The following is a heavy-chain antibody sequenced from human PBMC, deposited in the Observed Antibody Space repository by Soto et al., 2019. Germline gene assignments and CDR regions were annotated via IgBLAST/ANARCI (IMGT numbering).Heavy chain of an antibody. CDR2: IYSGGNT. J-gene: IGHJ2*01. V-gene: IGHV3-66*04. Sequence: EVQLVESGGGLFQPGGPLRLSWAASGFTVSSSYMGWFPQAPGKGLEGVSSIYSGGNTYYADSVRGRFTISTDNSKDTLYLQMNSLRVDDTAMYYCARHVGFYWYFDLWGRGTLVTVSS. CDR3: ARHVGFYWYFDL. CDR1: GFTVSSSY. D-gene: IGHD1-26*01.